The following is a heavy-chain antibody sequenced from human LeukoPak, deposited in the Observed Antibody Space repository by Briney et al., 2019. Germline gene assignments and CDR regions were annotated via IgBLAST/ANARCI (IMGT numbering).Heavy chain of an antibody. D-gene: IGHD3-22*01. CDR1: GFSFSTYA. CDR2: IWHDASHT. J-gene: IGHJ4*02. V-gene: IGHV3-33*01. CDR3: ALPPRGVVVTPWLDY. Sequence: GGSLRLPCAASGFSFSTYAMHWVRRAPGKGLEWVALIWHDASHTFYTDSVKGRFTISRDNSKNTVYLQMNSLGGEDTAVYYCALPPRGVVVTPWLDYWGQGTLVTVSS.